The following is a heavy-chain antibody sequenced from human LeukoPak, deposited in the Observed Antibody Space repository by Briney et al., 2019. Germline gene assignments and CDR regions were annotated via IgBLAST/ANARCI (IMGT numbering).Heavy chain of an antibody. Sequence: GASVKVSCKASGYTFTGYYMHWVRQAPGQGLEWMGRINPNSGGTSYAQKFQGRVTMTRDTSTSTVSMQLSSLRSEDTAVYYCARGGTVMVTGGFDSWGQGTLVTVSS. V-gene: IGHV1-2*06. D-gene: IGHD5-18*01. CDR3: ARGGTVMVTGGFDS. CDR1: GYTFTGYY. J-gene: IGHJ4*02. CDR2: INPNSGGT.